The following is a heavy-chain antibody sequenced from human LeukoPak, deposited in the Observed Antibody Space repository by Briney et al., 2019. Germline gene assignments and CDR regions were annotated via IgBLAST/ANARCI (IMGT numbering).Heavy chain of an antibody. Sequence: SETLSLTCSVSGGSISDYYWTWIRQPAGKGLEWIGRINASGTTRYNPSLKSRLAMSVDTSKNPFSLKLTSVTAADTAVYFCTRGLAAAYDYNWFDSWGQGTLVTVSS. J-gene: IGHJ5*01. D-gene: IGHD5-12*01. CDR3: TRGLAAAYDYNWFDS. CDR1: GGSISDYY. V-gene: IGHV4-4*07. CDR2: INASGTT.